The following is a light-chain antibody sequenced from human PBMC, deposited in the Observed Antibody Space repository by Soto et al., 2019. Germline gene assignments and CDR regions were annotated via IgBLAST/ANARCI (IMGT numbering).Light chain of an antibody. V-gene: IGKV1-5*01. CDR3: QQYSSYLLT. CDR2: DAF. CDR1: QSISSW. J-gene: IGKJ4*01. Sequence: DIQMTQSPSTLSAFVGDRVTINCRASQSISSWVAWYQQKPGKAPKLLIYDAFSLESGVPSRFSGSGFGTEFTLTISSLQPDDFATYYCQQYSSYLLTFGGGTKVDIK.